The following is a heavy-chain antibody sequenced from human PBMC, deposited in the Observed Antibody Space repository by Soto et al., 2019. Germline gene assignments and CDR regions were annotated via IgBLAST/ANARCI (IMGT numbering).Heavy chain of an antibody. Sequence: ETLLLTSTVCGISITSSYWNWFRQSPGKGLEWMGQISDRGDINYNPTLESRVAISTDTSKNQVSLTLTAVNAADTAVYFCARGRHWLGPWGQGTLVTVS. CDR1: GISITSSY. V-gene: IGHV4-59*08. CDR3: ARGRHWLGP. J-gene: IGHJ5*02. CDR2: ISDRGDI.